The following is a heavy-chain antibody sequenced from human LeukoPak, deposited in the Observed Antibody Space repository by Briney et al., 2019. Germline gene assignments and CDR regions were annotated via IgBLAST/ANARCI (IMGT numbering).Heavy chain of an antibody. CDR2: IYYTGNS. V-gene: IGHV4-39*01. D-gene: IGHD6-6*01. CDR3: ARYSSTWAFDY. CDR1: GGSMINSGYY. Sequence: KPSETLSLTCTVSGGSMINSGYYWGWIRQPPGQGLEWIANIYYTGNSNYNSSLKSRITISVDTSRNQFSLKLTSVTAADTAVYFCARYSSTWAFDYWGQGSLVTVSS. J-gene: IGHJ4*02.